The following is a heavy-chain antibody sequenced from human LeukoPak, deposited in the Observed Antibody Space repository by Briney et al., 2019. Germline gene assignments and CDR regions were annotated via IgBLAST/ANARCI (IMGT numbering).Heavy chain of an antibody. CDR3: ARTLAYCGGDCYIADAFDI. J-gene: IGHJ3*02. CDR1: GYTFTSYY. Sequence: ASVTVSCKASGYTFTSYYMHWVRQAPGQGLEWMGIINPSGGSTSYAQKFQGRVTMTRDMSTSTVYMELSSLRSEDTAVYYCARTLAYCGGDCYIADAFDIWGQGTMVTVSS. V-gene: IGHV1-46*01. CDR2: INPSGGST. D-gene: IGHD2-21*02.